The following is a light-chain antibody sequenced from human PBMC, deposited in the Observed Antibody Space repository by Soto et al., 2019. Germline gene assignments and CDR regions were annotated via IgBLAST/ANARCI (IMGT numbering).Light chain of an antibody. CDR3: QKYNSAPLT. CDR2: AAS. CDR1: QAIGAY. V-gene: IGKV1-27*01. J-gene: IGKJ4*01. Sequence: DIPMTQSPSSLSASLGDRVTITCRASQAIGAYLAWFQQKPGKVPKLLIYAASTLQSGFPSRFSGSGSGTDFTLTISSLQPEDFATYYCQKYNSAPLTIGGGTKVEIK.